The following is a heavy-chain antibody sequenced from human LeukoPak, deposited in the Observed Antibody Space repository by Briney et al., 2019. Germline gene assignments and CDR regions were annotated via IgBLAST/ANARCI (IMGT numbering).Heavy chain of an antibody. CDR2: INHSGST. CDR3: ARVGTMIDI. J-gene: IGHJ3*02. D-gene: IGHD3-22*01. CDR1: GGSFSGYY. Sequence: SETLSLTCAVYGGSFSGYYWSWIRQPPGKGLEWIGEINHSGSTNYNPSLKSRVTILVDTSKNQFSLKLSSVTAADTAVYYCARVGTMIDIWGQGTMVTVSS. V-gene: IGHV4-34*01.